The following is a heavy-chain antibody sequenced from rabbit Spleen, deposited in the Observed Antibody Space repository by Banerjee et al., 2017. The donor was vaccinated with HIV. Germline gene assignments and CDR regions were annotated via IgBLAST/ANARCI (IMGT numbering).Heavy chain of an antibody. D-gene: IGHD1-1*01. Sequence: QSLEESGGDLVKPGASLTLTCTASGVSFSNKAVMCWVRQAPGKGLEWIACIVAGDGKTYYASWAKGRFTISKSSSTTVTLQMTSLTAADTATYFCARDNGSGDYIDVYFDLWGQGTLVPS. CDR1: GVSFSNKAV. CDR3: ARDNGSGDYIDVYFDL. CDR2: IVAGDGKT. J-gene: IGHJ4*01. V-gene: IGHV1S40*01.